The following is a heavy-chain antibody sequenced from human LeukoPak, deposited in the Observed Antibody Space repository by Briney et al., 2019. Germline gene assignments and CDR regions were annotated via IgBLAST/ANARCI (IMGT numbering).Heavy chain of an antibody. CDR2: ISYDGSNK. D-gene: IGHD3-16*01. Sequence: PGRSLRLSCAASGFTFSSYGMHWVRQAPGKGLEWVAVISYDGSNKYYADSVKGRFTISRDNSKNTLYLQMNSLRAEDTAVCYCAKDLGIWGQGTMVTVSS. J-gene: IGHJ3*02. V-gene: IGHV3-30*18. CDR1: GFTFSSYG. CDR3: AKDLGI.